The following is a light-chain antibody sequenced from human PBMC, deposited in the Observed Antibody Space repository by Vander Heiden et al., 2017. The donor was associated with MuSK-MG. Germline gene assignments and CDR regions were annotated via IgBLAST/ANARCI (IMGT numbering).Light chain of an antibody. V-gene: IGKV2D-30*01. CDR3: LQHTHWP. J-gene: IGKJ2*01. CDR1: QSLVYSDGDTY. Sequence: DVVMTQSPLSSPVTPGQPASISCRSSQSLVYSDGDTYLNWVQQGPGLSPRRLISEVSNWDSGVQDRFSGSGSATDFTLSSSSVEAEGVGIYYCLQHTHWPFGQGTGAEI. CDR2: EVS.